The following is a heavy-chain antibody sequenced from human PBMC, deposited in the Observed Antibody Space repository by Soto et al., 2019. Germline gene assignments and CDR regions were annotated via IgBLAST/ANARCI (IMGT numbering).Heavy chain of an antibody. CDR1: GYTFTSYY. V-gene: IGHV1-46*01. D-gene: IGHD4-17*01. J-gene: IGHJ4*02. CDR3: ARGKWYGGPQPSNFDY. CDR2: IHPSGGIT. Sequence: ASVKVSCKASGYTFTSYYMHWVRQAPGQGLEWMGIIHPSGGITSYAQKFQGRVTMTRDTSTSTVYMELSSLRSDDTAVYYCARGKWYGGPQPSNFDYWGQGTLVTVCS.